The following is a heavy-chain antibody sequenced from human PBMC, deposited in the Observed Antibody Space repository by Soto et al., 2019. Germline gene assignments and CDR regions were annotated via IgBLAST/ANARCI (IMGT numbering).Heavy chain of an antibody. CDR2: ISSSGSTI. Sequence: GGSLRLSWAASGFRLSSYEMNWVRQAPGKGLEWVSYISSSGSTIYYADSVKGRYTISRDNAKNSLYLQMNSMRAEDTAVYYCASPKLDVGYWGQGTLV. CDR3: ASPKLDVGY. J-gene: IGHJ4*02. V-gene: IGHV3-48*03. CDR1: GFRLSSYE. D-gene: IGHD1-7*01.